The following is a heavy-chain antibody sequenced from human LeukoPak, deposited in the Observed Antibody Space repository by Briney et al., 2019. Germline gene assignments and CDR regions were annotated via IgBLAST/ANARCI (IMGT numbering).Heavy chain of an antibody. CDR1: GFTFSSYS. J-gene: IGHJ4*02. V-gene: IGHV3-21*01. Sequence: GGSLRLSCAASGFTFSSYSMNWVRQAPGKGLEWVSSISSSSSYIYYADSVKGRFTISRDNAKNSLYLQMNSLRAEDTAVYYCARDLISVAGGTRGARGDYWGQGTLVTVSS. CDR3: ARDLISVAGGTRGARGDY. D-gene: IGHD6-19*01. CDR2: ISSSSSYI.